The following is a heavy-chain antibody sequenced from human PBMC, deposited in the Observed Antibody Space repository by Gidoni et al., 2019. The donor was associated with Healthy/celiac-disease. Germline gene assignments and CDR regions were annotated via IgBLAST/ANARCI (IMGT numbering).Heavy chain of an antibody. CDR1: GFTFSNAW. CDR2: IKSKTDGGTT. V-gene: IGHV3-15*01. J-gene: IGHJ6*02. Sequence: EVQLVESGGGLVKPGGSLRLSCAASGFTFSNAWMSWVRQAPGQGLGGVGRIKSKTDGGTTDYAAPVKGRFTISRDDSKNTLYLQMNSLKTEDTAVYYCTTARFDIVATIRLERPNPYYYYGMDVWGQGTTVTVSS. CDR3: TTARFDIVATIRLERPNPYYYYGMDV. D-gene: IGHD5-12*01.